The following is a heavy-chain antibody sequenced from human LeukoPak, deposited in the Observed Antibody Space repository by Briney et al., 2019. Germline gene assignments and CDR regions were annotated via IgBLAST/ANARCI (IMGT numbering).Heavy chain of an antibody. D-gene: IGHD2-15*01. Sequence: GGSLRLSCAASEFTFISYTVHWVRQAPGKGLEWVALISYDGSYKYYADSVKGRFTISRDNSKNTLYLQMKSLRTEDTAVYYCAREADIVVVVAATPAFDIWGQGTMVTVSS. CDR3: AREADIVVVVAATPAFDI. J-gene: IGHJ3*02. CDR2: ISYDGSYK. V-gene: IGHV3-30*04. CDR1: EFTFISYT.